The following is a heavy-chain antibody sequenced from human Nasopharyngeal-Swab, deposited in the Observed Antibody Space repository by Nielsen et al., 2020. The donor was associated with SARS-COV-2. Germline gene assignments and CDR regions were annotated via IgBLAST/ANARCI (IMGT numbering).Heavy chain of an antibody. V-gene: IGHV1-18*01. Sequence: WVRQAPGRGLEWMGWISAYNGNTNYAQMLQGGVTMTTDTSTSTAYMELRSLRSDDTAVYYCASCSSTSCPPKYYYMDVWGKGTTVTVSS. J-gene: IGHJ6*03. D-gene: IGHD2-2*01. CDR2: ISAYNGNT. CDR3: ASCSSTSCPPKYYYMDV.